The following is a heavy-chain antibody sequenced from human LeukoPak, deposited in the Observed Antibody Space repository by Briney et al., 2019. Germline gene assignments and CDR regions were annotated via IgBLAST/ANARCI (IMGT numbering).Heavy chain of an antibody. J-gene: IGHJ4*02. Sequence: GASVKVSCKASGYTFTSYVINWVRQATGQGLEWMGWISAYNGNTNYAQKLQGRVTMTTDTSTSTAYMELRSLRSDDTAVYYCARAPQVGATHGPLDYWGQGTLVTVSS. CDR2: ISAYNGNT. D-gene: IGHD1-26*01. CDR3: ARAPQVGATHGPLDY. V-gene: IGHV1-18*01. CDR1: GYTFTSYV.